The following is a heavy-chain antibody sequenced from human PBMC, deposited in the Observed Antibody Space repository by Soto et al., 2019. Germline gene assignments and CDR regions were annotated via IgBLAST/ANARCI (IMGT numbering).Heavy chain of an antibody. CDR3: AGTNSLQWYYMDV. CDR2: TYYRSRWYN. CDR1: GDSVSSNSAA. J-gene: IGHJ6*03. D-gene: IGHD1-7*01. V-gene: IGHV6-1*01. Sequence: SQTLSLTCAISGDSVSSNSAAWNWIRQSPSRGLEWLGRTYYRSRWYNDYAVSVKSRITVNPDTSKNQFSLHLNSVTPEDTAVYYWAGTNSLQWYYMDVGDKGTTVTVSS.